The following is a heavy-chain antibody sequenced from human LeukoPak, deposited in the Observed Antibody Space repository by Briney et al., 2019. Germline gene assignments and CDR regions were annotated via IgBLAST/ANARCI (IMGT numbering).Heavy chain of an antibody. CDR1: GGSISSYY. CDR2: IYYSGST. Sequence: SETLSLTCTVSGGSISSYYWSWIRQPPGKGLEWIGYIYYSGSTNYNPSLKSRVTISVDTSKNQFSLKLSSVTAVDTAVYYCARYIVAPYNWFDPWGQGTLVTVSS. V-gene: IGHV4-59*01. CDR3: ARYIVAPYNWFDP. D-gene: IGHD2-21*01. J-gene: IGHJ5*02.